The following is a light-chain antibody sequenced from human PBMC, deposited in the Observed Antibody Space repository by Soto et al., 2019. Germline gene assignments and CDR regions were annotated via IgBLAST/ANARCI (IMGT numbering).Light chain of an antibody. CDR3: TSYTSSSARWM. Sequence: QSALSQPASVSASPGQSITISCTGTSSDVGGYNYVSWYQQHPGKAPKLMIYEVNNRPSGVSNRFSGSKSGNTASLTISGLQAADEADYYCTSYTSSSARWMFGGGTQLTVL. J-gene: IGLJ3*02. CDR2: EVN. V-gene: IGLV2-14*01. CDR1: SSDVGGYNY.